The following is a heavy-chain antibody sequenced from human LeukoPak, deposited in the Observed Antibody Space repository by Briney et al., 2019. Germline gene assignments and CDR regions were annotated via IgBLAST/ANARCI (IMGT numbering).Heavy chain of an antibody. CDR1: GGSISSYY. CDR3: ARAGYGYGDYYYYYYMDV. J-gene: IGHJ6*03. CDR2: IYYSGST. V-gene: IGHV4-59*01. D-gene: IGHD4-17*01. Sequence: SETLSLTCTVSGGSISSYYWSWLRQPPGKGLEWLGYIYYSGSTNYNPSLKSRVTISVDTSKNQFSLKLSSVTAADTAVYYCARAGYGYGDYYYYYYMDVWGKGTTVTVSS.